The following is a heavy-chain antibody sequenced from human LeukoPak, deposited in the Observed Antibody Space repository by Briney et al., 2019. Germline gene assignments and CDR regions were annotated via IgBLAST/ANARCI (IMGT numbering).Heavy chain of an antibody. J-gene: IGHJ4*02. CDR2: ISGSGGST. Sequence: PGGSLRLSCAASGFTFSSYAMSWVRQAPGKGLEWVSAISGSGGSTYYADSVKGRFTISRDNSKNTLYLQMNSLRAEDTAVYYCAKGFYHYYDSSGQPYWGQGTLVTVSS. V-gene: IGHV3-23*01. CDR1: GFTFSSYA. CDR3: AKGFYHYYDSSGQPY. D-gene: IGHD3-22*01.